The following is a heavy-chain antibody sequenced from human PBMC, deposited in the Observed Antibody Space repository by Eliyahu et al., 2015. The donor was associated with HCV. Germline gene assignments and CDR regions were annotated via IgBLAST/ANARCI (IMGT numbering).Heavy chain of an antibody. CDR3: ARAGTTVTTVGYFDL. CDR2: IYHSGST. CDR1: GGSISSGGYS. V-gene: IGHV4-30-2*01. Sequence: QLQLQESGSGLVKPSQTLSLTCAVSGGSISSGGYSWSWIRQPPGKGLEWIGYIYHSGSTYYNPSLKSRVTISVDRSKNQFSLKLSSVTAADTAVYYCARAGTTVTTVGYFDLWGRGTLVTVSS. D-gene: IGHD4-17*01. J-gene: IGHJ2*01.